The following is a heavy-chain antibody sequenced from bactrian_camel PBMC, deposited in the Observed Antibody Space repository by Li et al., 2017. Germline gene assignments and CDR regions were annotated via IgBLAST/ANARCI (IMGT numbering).Heavy chain of an antibody. CDR2: IESDGRI. CDR3: AADRSCSYFGDQDVPMIGGS. J-gene: IGHJ4*01. CDR1: GFTFSTYS. D-gene: IGHD4*01. V-gene: IGHV3S6*01. Sequence: HVQLVESGGGLVQPGGSLRLSCAASGFTFSTYSMYWVRQTPGKEREGVAIIESDGRIIYADSVKGRFTISKDNAKNTLHLQMNSLKPEDTAMYYCAADRSCSYFGDQDVPMIGGSWGQGTQVTVS.